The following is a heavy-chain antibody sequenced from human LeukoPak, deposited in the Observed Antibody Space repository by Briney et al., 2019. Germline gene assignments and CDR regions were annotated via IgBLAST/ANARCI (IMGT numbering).Heavy chain of an antibody. Sequence: PRETLALTCTVSGSTFSSSSYYWGCIRQPPGKGLEWIGSVSNSGSKPHTTSLKSRVTACADTSTNQFRLRLSSVTAAYTAVYYCARLRYDILTGCFAYWGQGTLVTASS. J-gene: IGHJ4*02. D-gene: IGHD3-9*01. CDR1: GSTFSSSSYY. CDR2: VSNSGSK. V-gene: IGHV4-39*01. CDR3: ARLRYDILTGCFAY.